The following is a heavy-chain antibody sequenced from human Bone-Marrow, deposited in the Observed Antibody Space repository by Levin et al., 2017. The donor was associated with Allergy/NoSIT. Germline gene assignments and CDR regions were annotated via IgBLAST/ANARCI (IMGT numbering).Heavy chain of an antibody. V-gene: IGHV3-23*01. CDR3: AKDRGGSGGQLDY. Sequence: GESLKISCTASGFTFSGYSMSWVRQAPGKGLEWVSGISGSGGHTDYADSVKGRFTISRDNSKNTLYLQMNSLRAEDTAVYYCAKDRGGSGGQLDYWGQGTLVTVSS. J-gene: IGHJ4*02. CDR1: GFTFSGYS. D-gene: IGHD6-19*01. CDR2: ISGSGGHT.